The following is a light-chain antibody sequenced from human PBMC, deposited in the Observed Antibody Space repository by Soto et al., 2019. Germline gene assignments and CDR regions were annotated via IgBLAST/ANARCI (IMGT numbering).Light chain of an antibody. CDR1: QSISSY. J-gene: IGKJ3*01. Sequence: DIQMTQSPSSLSASVGDRVTITCRASQSISSYLNWYQQKPGKAPKLLIYAASSLQSEVPSRYSGSGSGTDFTLTISSLETEDFATYYCQQSYSTPRTFGPGTKVDIK. CDR2: AAS. V-gene: IGKV1-39*01. CDR3: QQSYSTPRT.